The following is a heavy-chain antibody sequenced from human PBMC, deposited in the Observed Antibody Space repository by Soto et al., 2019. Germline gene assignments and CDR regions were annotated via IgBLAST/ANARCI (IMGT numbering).Heavy chain of an antibody. CDR3: ARKLCSGGSCYFDY. J-gene: IGHJ4*02. D-gene: IGHD2-15*01. CDR2: ISSSGNTI. Sequence: GGSLRLSCAASGFTFSSYSMNWVRQAPGKGLEWVSYISSSGNTIYYADSVKGRFTISRDNAKNSLYLQMNSLRAEDTAVYYCARKLCSGGSCYFDYWGQGTLVTVSS. CDR1: GFTFSSYS. V-gene: IGHV3-48*01.